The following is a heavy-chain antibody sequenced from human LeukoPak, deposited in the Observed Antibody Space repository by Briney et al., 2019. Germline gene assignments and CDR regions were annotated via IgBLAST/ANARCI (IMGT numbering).Heavy chain of an antibody. J-gene: IGHJ6*03. D-gene: IGHD6-19*01. CDR3: ARDPRYRSGWYGGYYYYYYMDV. Sequence: ASVKVSCKASGYTFTVYYMHWVRQAPGQGLEWMGWINPNSGGTNYAQKFQGSVTMTRDTSISTAYMELSRLRSDDTAVYYCARDPRYRSGWYGGYYYYYYMDVWGKGTTVTVSS. CDR1: GYTFTVYY. V-gene: IGHV1-2*02. CDR2: INPNSGGT.